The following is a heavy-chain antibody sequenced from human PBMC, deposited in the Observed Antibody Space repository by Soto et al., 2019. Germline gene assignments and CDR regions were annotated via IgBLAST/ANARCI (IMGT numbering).Heavy chain of an antibody. CDR2: ISGSGGNT. V-gene: IGHV3-23*01. D-gene: IGHD6-19*01. Sequence: EVQLLESGGGLVQPGGSLRLSCAASGFTFSSYAMDWVRQAPGKGLQWVSGISGSGGNTYYADSVKGRFTISRDNSKNTLYLQMNSLRAEDTAVYYCAKGYSSGYYNWFDPWGQGTLVTVSS. CDR3: AKGYSSGYYNWFDP. CDR1: GFTFSSYA. J-gene: IGHJ5*02.